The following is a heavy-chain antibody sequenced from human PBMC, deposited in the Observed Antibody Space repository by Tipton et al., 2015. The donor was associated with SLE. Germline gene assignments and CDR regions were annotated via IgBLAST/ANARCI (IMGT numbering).Heavy chain of an antibody. J-gene: IGHJ3*01. Sequence: TLSLTCAVYGGPFSDYYWSWIRQTPGEGLEWIGEINHTGGTNYNPSLESRVTMSVDTSKNQFSLKLGSVTAADTAMYYCVRERKYVVRFRELVAPDLWGQGTAITVSS. CDR2: INHTGGT. V-gene: IGHV4-34*01. D-gene: IGHD1-26*01. CDR1: GGPFSDYY. CDR3: VRERKYVVRFRELVAPDL.